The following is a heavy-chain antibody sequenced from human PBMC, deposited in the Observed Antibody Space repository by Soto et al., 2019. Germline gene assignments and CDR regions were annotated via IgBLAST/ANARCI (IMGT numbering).Heavy chain of an antibody. CDR1: GGSISSSSYY. CDR2: IYYSGAT. CDR3: ASPHMEMGNGYYAVDV. V-gene: IGHV4-39*01. Sequence: QLQLQESGPGLVKPSETLSLTCTVSGGSISSSSYYWGWIRQPPGKGLEWIGKIYYSGATYYNPSLKSPITISIDTSNNQFSLKLSSVTAADTAVYYCASPHMEMGNGYYAVDVWGQGTTVTVSS. D-gene: IGHD7-27*01. J-gene: IGHJ6*02.